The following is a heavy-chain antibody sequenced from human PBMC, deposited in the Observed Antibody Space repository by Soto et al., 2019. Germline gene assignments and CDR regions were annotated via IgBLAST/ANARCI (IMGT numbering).Heavy chain of an antibody. CDR1: GFTFTNYA. V-gene: IGHV3-23*01. J-gene: IGHJ4*02. D-gene: IGHD1-26*01. CDR3: ARGGAMGVDY. CDR2: ATGSGGGT. Sequence: GGSLRLSCAASGFTFTNYAMSWVRQSPGKGLEWVSTATGSGGGTYCADSVKGRFSISRDNSKNTVFLHLNSLTDEDTAVYYCARGGAMGVDYWGQGTLVTVS.